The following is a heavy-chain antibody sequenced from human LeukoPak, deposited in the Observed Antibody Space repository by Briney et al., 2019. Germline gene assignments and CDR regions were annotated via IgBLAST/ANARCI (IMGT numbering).Heavy chain of an antibody. CDR3: ARDRGRDGSDY. J-gene: IGHJ4*02. Sequence: GASVKVSCKASGYTFTGFYMHWVRQAPGQGLEWMGWINPNSGGTSYAQKFQGRVTMTRDTSISTAYMELSSLSSDDTAVYYCARDRGRDGSDYWGQGTLVTVSS. CDR1: GYTFTGFY. V-gene: IGHV1-2*02. CDR2: INPNSGGT. D-gene: IGHD5-24*01.